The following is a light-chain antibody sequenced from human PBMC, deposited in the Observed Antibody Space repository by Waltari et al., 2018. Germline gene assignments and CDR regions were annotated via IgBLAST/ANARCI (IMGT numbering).Light chain of an antibody. CDR1: SSTIGAASG. CDR3: LSYDNRLTGWV. CDR2: ANN. V-gene: IGLV1-40*01. Sequence: QSVLSQPPSVSAAPGQRVTISCAGRSSTIGAASGVNRYQHLPGTAPKLLIYANNNRPSGVPARFSGSKSGTSASLAITGLQAEDEADYYCLSYDNRLTGWVFGGGTKVTVL. J-gene: IGLJ3*02.